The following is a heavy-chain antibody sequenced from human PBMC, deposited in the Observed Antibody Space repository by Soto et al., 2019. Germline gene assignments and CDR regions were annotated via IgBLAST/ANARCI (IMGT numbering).Heavy chain of an antibody. V-gene: IGHV1-58*01. D-gene: IGHD1-26*01. J-gene: IGHJ5*02. CDR3: AAGAQREPTFDP. CDR2: IVVGSGNT. Sequence: GASVKVSCKASGFTFTSSAVQWVRQARGQRLEWIGWIVVGSGNTNYAQKFQERVTITRDMSTSTAYMELSSLRSEDTAVYYCAAGAQREPTFDPWGQGTLVTVSS. CDR1: GFTFTSSA.